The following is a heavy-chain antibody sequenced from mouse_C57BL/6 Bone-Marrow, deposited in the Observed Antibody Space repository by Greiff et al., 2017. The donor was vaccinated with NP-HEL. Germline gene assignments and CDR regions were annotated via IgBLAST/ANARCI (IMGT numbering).Heavy chain of an antibody. CDR2: FYPGSGSI. D-gene: IGHD1-1*01. Sequence: QVQLQQSGAELVKPGASVKLSCKASGYTFTEYTIHWVKQRSGQGLEWIGWFYPGSGSIKYNEKFKDKATLTADKSSSTVSMELSRLTSEDSAVYFCARHEHYYGSSYGDYFDYWGQGTTLTVSS. CDR1: GYTFTEYT. V-gene: IGHV1-62-2*01. CDR3: ARHEHYYGSSYGDYFDY. J-gene: IGHJ2*01.